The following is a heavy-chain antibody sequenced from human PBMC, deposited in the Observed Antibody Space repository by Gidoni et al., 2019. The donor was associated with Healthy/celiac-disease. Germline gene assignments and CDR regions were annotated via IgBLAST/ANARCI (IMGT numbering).Heavy chain of an antibody. CDR1: GFTFSSYS. CDR2: ISSSSSYI. J-gene: IGHJ2*01. D-gene: IGHD3-22*01. CDR3: AREYYYDSSGYGHWYFDL. Sequence: EVQLVESGGGLVKPGGSLRLSCAASGFTFSSYSMNWVRQAPGKGLEWVSSISSSSSYIYYADSVKGRFTISRDNAKNSLYLQMNSLRAEDTAVYYCAREYYYDSSGYGHWYFDLWGRGTLVTVSS. V-gene: IGHV3-21*01.